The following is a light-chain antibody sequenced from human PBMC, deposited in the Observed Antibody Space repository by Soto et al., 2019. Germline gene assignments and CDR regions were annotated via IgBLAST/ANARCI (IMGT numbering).Light chain of an antibody. V-gene: IGKV1-5*03. J-gene: IGKJ1*01. Sequence: DIQMTPSPSTLSASVGDRVTITCRASQSISSWLAWYQQKPGKAPKLLIYKASSLESGVPSRFSGSGSGTEFTLTISSLQPDDFATYYCQQYNSYSTWTFGQGTKV. CDR3: QQYNSYSTWT. CDR2: KAS. CDR1: QSISSW.